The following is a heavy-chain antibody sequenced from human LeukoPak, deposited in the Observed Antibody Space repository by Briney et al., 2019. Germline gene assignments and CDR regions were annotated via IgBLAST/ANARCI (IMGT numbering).Heavy chain of an antibody. D-gene: IGHD6-13*01. J-gene: IGHJ4*02. CDR2: IYYSGSN. CDR1: GGSISSYY. CDR3: ARVAAAGYFDY. Sequence: SETLSLTCTVSGGSISSYYWSWIRQPPGKGLEWIGYIYYSGSNNYNPSLKSRVTISVDTSKNQFSLKLSSVTAADTAVYYCARVAAAGYFDYWGQGTLVTVSS. V-gene: IGHV4-59*01.